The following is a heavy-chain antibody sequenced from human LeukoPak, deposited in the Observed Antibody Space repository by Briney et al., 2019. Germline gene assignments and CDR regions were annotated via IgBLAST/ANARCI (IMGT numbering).Heavy chain of an antibody. CDR2: IKQDGSLE. Sequence: GGSLRLSCAASGFTFSTYWMSWVRQAPGKGLEWVANIKQDGSLEYYVDSVKGRFTISRDNAKNSLYLQMNSLRAEDTAVYYCATGGGRDYYDSSGFYPPSSYYFDYWGQGTLVTVSS. CDR1: GFTFSTYW. D-gene: IGHD3-22*01. CDR3: ATGGGRDYYDSSGFYPPSSYYFDY. V-gene: IGHV3-7*01. J-gene: IGHJ4*02.